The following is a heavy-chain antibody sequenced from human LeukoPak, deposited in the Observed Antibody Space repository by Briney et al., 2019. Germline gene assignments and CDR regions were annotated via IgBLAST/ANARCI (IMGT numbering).Heavy chain of an antibody. V-gene: IGHV3-7*04. CDR3: ARTYYDSSGHINADPFDM. CDR1: VLTLSMYW. D-gene: IGHD3-22*01. Sequence: GGSERLLCAPSVLTLSMYWMNWARQTPRTGREWVANIRQDVREKYYVGSVKGRFPIDRDNAENSLYLEMNSLRAEDTAVYYCARTYYDSSGHINADPFDMWGQGTMVTASS. J-gene: IGHJ3*02. CDR2: IRQDVREK.